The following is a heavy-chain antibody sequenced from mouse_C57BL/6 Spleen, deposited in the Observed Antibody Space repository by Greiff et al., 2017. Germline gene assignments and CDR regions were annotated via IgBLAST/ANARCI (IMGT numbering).Heavy chain of an antibody. CDR3: ARDPGGDYAMDY. V-gene: IGHV1-19*01. J-gene: IGHJ4*01. CDR1: GYTFTDYY. CDR2: INPYNGGT. Sequence: VQLQQSGPVLVKPGASVKMSCKASGYTFTDYYMNWVKQSHGKSLEWIGVINPYNGGTSYNQKFKGKATFTVDKSSSTAYMELNSLTSEDSAVYYCARDPGGDYAMDYWGQGTSVTVSS.